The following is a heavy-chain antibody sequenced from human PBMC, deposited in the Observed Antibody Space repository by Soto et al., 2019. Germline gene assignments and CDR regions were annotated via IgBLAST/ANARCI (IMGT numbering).Heavy chain of an antibody. J-gene: IGHJ4*02. CDR2: IYYSGST. Sequence: KSSETLSLTCTVSGGSISSSSYYWGWIRQPPGKGLEWIGSIYYSGSTYYNPSLKSRVTISVDTSKNQFSLKLSSVTAADTAVYYCARLWAYSRDPFDYWGQGTLVTVSS. D-gene: IGHD4-4*01. V-gene: IGHV4-39*01. CDR3: ARLWAYSRDPFDY. CDR1: GGSISSSSYY.